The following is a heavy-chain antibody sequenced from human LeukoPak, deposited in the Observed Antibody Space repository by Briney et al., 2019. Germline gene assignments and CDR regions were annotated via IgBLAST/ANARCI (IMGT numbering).Heavy chain of an antibody. V-gene: IGHV4-39*01. CDR3: ARRATVTKAFDY. CDR1: GGSISNSTYY. Sequence: PSETLSLTCTVSGGSISNSTYYWGWIHQPPGKGLEWIGSIYYSGTTYYNPSLKSRVTISVDTSKNQFSLKLRSLTAADTAVYYCARRATVTKAFDYWGQGTLVTVSS. D-gene: IGHD4-17*01. CDR2: IYYSGTT. J-gene: IGHJ4*02.